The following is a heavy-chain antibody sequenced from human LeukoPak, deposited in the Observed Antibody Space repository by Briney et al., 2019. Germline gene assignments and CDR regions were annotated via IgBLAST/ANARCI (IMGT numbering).Heavy chain of an antibody. CDR3: ARGRPQSSVYDY. CDR1: GFIVSTNF. V-gene: IGHV3-53*01. CDR2: IVTDGSA. D-gene: IGHD5-24*01. Sequence: TGGSLRLSCAASGFIVSTNFLTWVRQAPGKGLEWVSVIVTDGSAFYADSVKGRFTISRDSSKNTLYPQMNSLRAEDTAVYYCARGRPQSSVYDYWGQGTLVTVSS. J-gene: IGHJ4*02.